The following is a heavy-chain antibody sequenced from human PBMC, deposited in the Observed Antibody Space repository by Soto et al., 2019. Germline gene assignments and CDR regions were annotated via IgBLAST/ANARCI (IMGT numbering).Heavy chain of an antibody. Sequence: QAQLVQSGAELKKPGSSVKVSCKASGGNFSSYAISWLRQAPGQGLEWMGGIVPLFGTTNYAQKFKGRLMITAEEATTTAYMELSSLRFEDTAVYYWARARGLSWYNWFDPWGQGSPVTVSS. CDR3: ARARGLSWYNWFDP. CDR2: IVPLFGTT. J-gene: IGHJ5*02. CDR1: GGNFSSYA. D-gene: IGHD6-13*01. V-gene: IGHV1-69*01.